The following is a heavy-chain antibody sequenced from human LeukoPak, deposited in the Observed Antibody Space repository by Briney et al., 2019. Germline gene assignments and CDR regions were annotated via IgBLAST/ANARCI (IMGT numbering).Heavy chain of an antibody. CDR1: GGSITNNY. CDR2: IYYTGTT. J-gene: IGHJ6*03. Sequence: SETLSLTCTVSGGSITNNYWSWLRQPPGKGLEWIGFIYYTGTTNYNPSLKSRVSISADTSKNQFSLKLSSVTAADTAVYYCATVNYGMGYYYMDVWGKGTTVTVSS. D-gene: IGHD4-17*01. V-gene: IGHV4-59*01. CDR3: ATVNYGMGYYYMDV.